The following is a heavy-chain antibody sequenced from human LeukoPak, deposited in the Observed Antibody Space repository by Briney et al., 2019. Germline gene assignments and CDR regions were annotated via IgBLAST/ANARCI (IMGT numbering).Heavy chain of an antibody. CDR3: ARDRNDFWSGYYRY. CDR2: IYTSGGT. CDR1: GGSISSGSYY. V-gene: IGHV4-61*02. J-gene: IGHJ4*02. Sequence: PSQTLSLTCTVSGGSISSGSYYWSWIRQPAGKGLEWIGRIYTSGGTNYNPSLKSRVTISVDTSKNQFSLKLSSVTAADTAVYYCARDRNDFWSGYYRYWGQGTLVTVSS. D-gene: IGHD3-3*01.